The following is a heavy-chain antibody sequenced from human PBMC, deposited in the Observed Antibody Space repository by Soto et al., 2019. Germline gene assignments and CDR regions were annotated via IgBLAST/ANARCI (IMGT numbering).Heavy chain of an antibody. J-gene: IGHJ5*02. CDR1: GYTFTSYA. Sequence: QVQLVQSGAEVKKPGASVKVSCKASGYTFTSYAMHWVRQAPGQRLEWMGWINAGNGNTKYSQKFQGRVTITRDTSASTAYMELSSLRSEDTAVYYCARVGAPDRFWFDPWGQGTLVTVSS. CDR3: ARVGAPDRFWFDP. D-gene: IGHD3-16*01. V-gene: IGHV1-3*01. CDR2: INAGNGNT.